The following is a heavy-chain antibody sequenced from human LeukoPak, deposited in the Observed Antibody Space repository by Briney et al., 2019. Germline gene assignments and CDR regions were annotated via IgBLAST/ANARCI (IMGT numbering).Heavy chain of an antibody. CDR3: AGYIAVAGAGWFDP. CDR2: IYPGDSDT. Sequence: WIGWVRQMPGKGLEWMGIIYPGDSDTRYSPSFQGQVTISADKSISTAYLQWSSLKASDTAMYYCAGYIAVAGAGWFDPWGQGTLVTVSS. V-gene: IGHV5-51*01. J-gene: IGHJ5*02. CDR1: W. D-gene: IGHD6-19*01.